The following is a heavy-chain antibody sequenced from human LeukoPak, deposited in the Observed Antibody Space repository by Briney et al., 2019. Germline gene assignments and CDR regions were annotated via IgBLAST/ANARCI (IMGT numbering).Heavy chain of an antibody. CDR1: GFTFSSYG. D-gene: IGHD1-26*01. Sequence: PGGSLRLSCAASGFTFSSYGMNWVRQAPGKGLEWVSYISSSSTYIHYADSVKGRFTISRDNTKNSLYLQMNSLRAEDTAVYYCARDGSELTGGFDYWAQGTLVTVP. J-gene: IGHJ4*02. V-gene: IGHV3-21*01. CDR2: ISSSSTYI. CDR3: ARDGSELTGGFDY.